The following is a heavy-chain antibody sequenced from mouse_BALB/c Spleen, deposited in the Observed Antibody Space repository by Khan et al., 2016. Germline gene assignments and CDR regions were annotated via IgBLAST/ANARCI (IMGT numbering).Heavy chain of an antibody. CDR1: GYTFTDYS. D-gene: IGHD1-1*01. Sequence: QIQLVQSGPELKKPGETVKISCKATGYTFTDYSMHWVKQAPGKGLKWMGWINTETGEPTYADDFKGRFAFSLETSASTAYLQINNLKNEDTATXYCALCGSSYGFAYWGQGTLVTVSA. CDR3: ALCGSSYGFAY. CDR2: INTETGEP. J-gene: IGHJ3*01. V-gene: IGHV9-2-1*01.